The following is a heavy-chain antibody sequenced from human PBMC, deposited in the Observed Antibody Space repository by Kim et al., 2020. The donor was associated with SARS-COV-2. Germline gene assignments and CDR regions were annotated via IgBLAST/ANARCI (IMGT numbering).Heavy chain of an antibody. Sequence: GGSLRLSCAASGFTFSSYEMNWVRQAPGKGLEWVSYISSSGSTIYYADSVKGRFTISRDNAKNSLYLQMNSLRAEDTAVYYCARGDPDSSGWYSTYYYYYYYGMDVWGQGTTVTVSS. CDR3: ARGDPDSSGWYSTYYYYYYYGMDV. J-gene: IGHJ6*02. V-gene: IGHV3-48*03. D-gene: IGHD6-19*01. CDR2: ISSSGSTI. CDR1: GFTFSSYE.